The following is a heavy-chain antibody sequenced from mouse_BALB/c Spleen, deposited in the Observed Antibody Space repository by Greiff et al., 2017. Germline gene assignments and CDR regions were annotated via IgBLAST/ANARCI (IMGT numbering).Heavy chain of an antibody. J-gene: IGHJ3*01. V-gene: IGHV5-6*01. CDR3: ARHGSSYWFAY. Sequence: EVHLVESGGDLVKPGGSLKLSCAASGFTFSSYGMSWVRQTPDKRLEWVATISSGGSYTYYPDSVKGRFTISRDNAKNTLYLQMSSLKSEDTAMYYCARHGSSYWFAYWGQGTLVTVSA. D-gene: IGHD1-1*01. CDR2: ISSGGSYT. CDR1: GFTFSSYG.